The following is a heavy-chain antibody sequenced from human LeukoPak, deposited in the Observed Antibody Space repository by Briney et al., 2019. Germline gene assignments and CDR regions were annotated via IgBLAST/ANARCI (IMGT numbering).Heavy chain of an antibody. CDR2: INHSGST. D-gene: IGHD5-18*01. J-gene: IGHJ6*04. CDR1: GGSFSGYY. Sequence: SETLSLTCAVYGGSFSGYYWSWIRQPPGKGLEWIGEINHSGSTNYNPSLKSRVTISVDTSKNQFSLKLSSVTAADTAVYYCARGRYGRPCMDVWGKGTTVTVSS. V-gene: IGHV4-34*01. CDR3: ARGRYGRPCMDV.